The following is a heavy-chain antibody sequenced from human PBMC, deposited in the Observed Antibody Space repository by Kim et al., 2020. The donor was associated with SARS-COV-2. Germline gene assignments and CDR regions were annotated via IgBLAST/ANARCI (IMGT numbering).Heavy chain of an antibody. V-gene: IGHV4-34*01. CDR2: INHSGST. CDR1: GGSFSGYY. J-gene: IGHJ4*02. Sequence: SETLSLTCAVYGGSFSGYYWSWIRQPPGKGLEWIGEINHSGSTNYNPSLKSRVTISVDTSKNQFSLKLSSVTAADTAVYYCARYRWSGAAAEYYWGQGTLVTVSS. CDR3: ARYRWSGAAAEYY. D-gene: IGHD6-13*01.